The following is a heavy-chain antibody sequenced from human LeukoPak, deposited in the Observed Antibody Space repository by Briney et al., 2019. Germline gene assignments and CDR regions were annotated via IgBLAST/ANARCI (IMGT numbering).Heavy chain of an antibody. CDR1: GGSISSYY. D-gene: IGHD6-13*01. V-gene: IGHV4-59*08. J-gene: IGHJ4*02. CDR3: ATLESAAAGVDY. Sequence: SEALSLTCTVSGGSISSYYWSWIRQPPGKGLEWIGYIYYSGSTNYNPSLKSRVTMSVGTSKNQFSLKLSSVTAADTAVYYCATLESAAAGVDYWGQGSLVTVSS. CDR2: IYYSGST.